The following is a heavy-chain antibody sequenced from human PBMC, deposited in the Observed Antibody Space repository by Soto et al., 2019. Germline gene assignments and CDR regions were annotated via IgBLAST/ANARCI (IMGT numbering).Heavy chain of an antibody. D-gene: IGHD6-19*01. CDR2: IRSKAYGGTT. CDR3: TRDESGWSYYYYYMDV. CDR1: GFTFGDYA. Sequence: EVQLVESGGGLVQPGRSLRLSCTASGFTFGDYAMSWFRQAPGKGLEWVGFIRSKAYGGTTEYAASVKGRFTISRDDSKSIAYLQMNSLKPEDTAVYYCTRDESGWSYYYYYMDVWGKGTTVTVSS. V-gene: IGHV3-49*03. J-gene: IGHJ6*03.